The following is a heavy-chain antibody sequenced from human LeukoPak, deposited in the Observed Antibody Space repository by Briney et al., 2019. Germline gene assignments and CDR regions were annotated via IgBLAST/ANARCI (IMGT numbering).Heavy chain of an antibody. J-gene: IGHJ4*02. CDR3: ARIPGYSSGWYEDY. D-gene: IGHD6-19*01. CDR1: GYTFTGYY. CDR2: INPNSGGT. V-gene: IGHV1-2*02. Sequence: SVKVSCKASGYTFTGYYMHWVRQAPGQGLEWMGWINPNSGGTNYAQKFQGRVTMTRDTSISTAYMELSRLRSDDTAVYYCARIPGYSSGWYEDYWGQGTTVTVSS.